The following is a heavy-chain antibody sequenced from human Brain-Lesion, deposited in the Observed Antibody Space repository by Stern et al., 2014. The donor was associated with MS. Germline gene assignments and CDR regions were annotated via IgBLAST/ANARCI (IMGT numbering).Heavy chain of an antibody. J-gene: IGHJ4*02. V-gene: IGHV3-74*02. CDR2: INRDGSDT. D-gene: IGHD3-16*01. CDR3: ARGVGDY. CDR1: GFNFSSYW. Sequence: EVQLLESGGGLVQPGGPLRLSCAASGFNFSSYWMHWVRQFPEKGLFWVSQINRDGSDTSYADSVKGRFSISRDNIRNMLYLRMTSLRAEDTAVYYCARGVGDYWGQGARVTVSS.